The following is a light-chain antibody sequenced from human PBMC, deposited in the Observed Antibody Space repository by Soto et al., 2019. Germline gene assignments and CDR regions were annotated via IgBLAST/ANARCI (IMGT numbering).Light chain of an antibody. Sequence: ALTQPASVSGSPGQSITISCTGTSGDVGGYNFVSWYQQYPGKAPKLMIHDVTARPSGVSIRFSGSKSGTTASLTISGLQPEDEADYYCCSYASSTSYVFGTGTKLTVL. CDR3: CSYASSTSYV. V-gene: IGLV2-14*01. J-gene: IGLJ1*01. CDR1: SGDVGGYNF. CDR2: DVT.